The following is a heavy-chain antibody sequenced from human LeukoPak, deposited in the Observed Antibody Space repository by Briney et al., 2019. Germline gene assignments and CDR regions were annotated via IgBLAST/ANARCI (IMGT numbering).Heavy chain of an antibody. D-gene: IGHD3-22*01. CDR1: GDTFSIYG. CDR3: ARDYDSSGYYDRPLDY. J-gene: IGHJ4*02. Sequence: SVKVSCKAVGDTFSIYGISWVRQAPGQGLEWMGGIIPIFGTANYAQKFQGRVTITADESTSTAYMELSSLRSEDTAVYYCARDYDSSGYYDRPLDYWGQGTLVTVSS. CDR2: IIPIFGTA. V-gene: IGHV1-69*13.